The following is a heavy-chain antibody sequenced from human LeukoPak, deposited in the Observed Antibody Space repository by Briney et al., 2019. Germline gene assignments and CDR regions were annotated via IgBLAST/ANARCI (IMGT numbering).Heavy chain of an antibody. D-gene: IGHD3-16*02. V-gene: IGHV1-8*01. J-gene: IGHJ4*02. CDR3: ARGLRSDY. Sequence: ASVKVSCKASGYTFSNYDINWVRQAPGQGLEWMGWMNPNSDRRVYAQKFQGRVTMTRNSSINTAYMELTSLRSDDTAVYYCARGLRSDYWGQGTLVTVSS. CDR1: GYTFSNYD. CDR2: MNPNSDRR.